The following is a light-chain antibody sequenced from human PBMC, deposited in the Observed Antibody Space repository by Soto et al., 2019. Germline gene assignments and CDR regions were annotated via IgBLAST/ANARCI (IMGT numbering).Light chain of an antibody. CDR2: GAS. J-gene: IGKJ1*01. Sequence: EMVMTQSPATLSVSPGEGATLSCRASQSVSSYLTWYQQKPGQAPRLLIYGASSGATGIPDRFSGSGSGTDFTLTISGLEPEDFAVYYCQQYGNSRGTFGQGTKVDIK. V-gene: IGKV3-20*01. CDR3: QQYGNSRGT. CDR1: QSVSSY.